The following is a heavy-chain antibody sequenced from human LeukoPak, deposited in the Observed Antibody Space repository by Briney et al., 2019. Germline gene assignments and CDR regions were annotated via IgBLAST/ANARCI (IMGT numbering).Heavy chain of an antibody. V-gene: IGHV4-59*01. D-gene: IGHD4-17*01. CDR3: ARVRGDYYYGMDV. J-gene: IGHJ6*02. Sequence: SETLSLTCTVSGGSISSYYWSWIQQPPGKGLEWLGYIYYSGSTNYNPSLKSRVTISVDTSKNQFSLKLSSVTAADTAVYYCARVRGDYYYGMDVWGQGTTVTVSS. CDR1: GGSISSYY. CDR2: IYYSGST.